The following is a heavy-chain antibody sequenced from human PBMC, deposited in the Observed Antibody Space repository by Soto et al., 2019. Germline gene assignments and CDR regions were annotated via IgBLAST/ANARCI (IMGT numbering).Heavy chain of an antibody. CDR3: ARHVPFYYDSSGYRRSQFDP. Sequence: PSETLSLTCTVSVGSISSSSYYWGWIRQPPGKGLEWIGSIYYSGSTYYNPSLKSRVTISVDTSKNQFSLKLSSVTAADTAVYYCARHVPFYYDSSGYRRSQFDPWGQGTLVTVSS. CDR2: IYYSGST. V-gene: IGHV4-39*01. CDR1: VGSISSSSYY. J-gene: IGHJ5*02. D-gene: IGHD3-22*01.